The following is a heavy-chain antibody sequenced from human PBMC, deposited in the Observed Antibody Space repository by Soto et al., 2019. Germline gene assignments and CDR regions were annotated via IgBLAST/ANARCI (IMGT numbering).Heavy chain of an antibody. CDR2: ISSSSSYI. D-gene: IGHD3-3*01. V-gene: IGHV3-21*01. CDR1: GFTFSSYS. Sequence: GGSLRLSCAASGFTFSSYSMNWVRQAPGKGLEWVSSISSSSSYIYYADSVKGRFTIPRDNAKNSLYLQMNSLRAEDTAVYYCARESRFLEWLSLNWFDPWGQGTLVTVSS. CDR3: ARESRFLEWLSLNWFDP. J-gene: IGHJ5*02.